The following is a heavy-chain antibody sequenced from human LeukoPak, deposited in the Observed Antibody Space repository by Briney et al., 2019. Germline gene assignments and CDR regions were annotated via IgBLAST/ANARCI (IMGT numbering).Heavy chain of an antibody. CDR2: IYYSGST. V-gene: IGHV4-59*01. J-gene: IGHJ2*01. Sequence: SETLSLTCTVSGGSISSYYWSWIRQPPGKGLEWIGYIYYSGSTNYNPSLKSRVTISVDTSKNQFSLKLSSVTAADTAVYYCARDKGLAAAGHWYFDLWGRGTLVTVSS. D-gene: IGHD6-13*01. CDR1: GGSISSYY. CDR3: ARDKGLAAAGHWYFDL.